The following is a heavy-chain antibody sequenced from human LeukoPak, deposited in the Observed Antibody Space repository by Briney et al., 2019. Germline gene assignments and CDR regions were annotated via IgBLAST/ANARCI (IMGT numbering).Heavy chain of an antibody. V-gene: IGHV4-61*02. Sequence: SQTLSLTCTVSGGSISSGTYYWSWIRQPAGKGLEWIGRIYSTGSTNYNASLKSRVTISADTSKNQFSLKLSSVTAADTAVYYCARPHSGWTNWFDPWGQGTLVTVSS. CDR2: IYSTGST. J-gene: IGHJ5*02. D-gene: IGHD6-19*01. CDR1: GGSISSGTYY. CDR3: ARPHSGWTNWFDP.